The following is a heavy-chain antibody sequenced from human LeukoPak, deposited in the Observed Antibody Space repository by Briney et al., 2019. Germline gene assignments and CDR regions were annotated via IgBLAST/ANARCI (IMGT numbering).Heavy chain of an antibody. D-gene: IGHD6-13*01. CDR3: ARVSAAAGTFDY. V-gene: IGHV3-48*03. CDR1: GFTFSSYE. Sequence: GGSLRLSCAASGFTFSSYEMNWVRQAPGKGLEWVSYISSSGSTIYYADSVKGRFTISRDNAKNSPYLQMNSLRAEDTAVYYCARVSAAAGTFDYWGQGTLVTVSS. J-gene: IGHJ4*02. CDR2: ISSSGSTI.